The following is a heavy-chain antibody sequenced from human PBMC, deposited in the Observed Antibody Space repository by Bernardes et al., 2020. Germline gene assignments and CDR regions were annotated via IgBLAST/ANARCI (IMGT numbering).Heavy chain of an antibody. CDR1: GGSFSGYY. J-gene: IGHJ4*02. CDR3: ARGPHDYGDLDY. D-gene: IGHD4-17*01. V-gene: IGHV4-34*01. CDR2: INHSGST. Sequence: SETLSLTCAVYGGSFSGYYWSWNRQPPGKGLEWIGEINHSGSTNYTPSLKSRVTISVDTSKNQFSLKLSSVTAAATAVYYCARGPHDYGDLDYWGQGTLVTVSS.